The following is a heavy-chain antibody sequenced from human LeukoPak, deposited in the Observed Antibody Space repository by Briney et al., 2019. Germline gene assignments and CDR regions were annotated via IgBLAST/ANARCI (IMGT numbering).Heavy chain of an antibody. J-gene: IGHJ4*02. CDR3: ARHGRMGTINPSY. D-gene: IGHD5-24*01. CDR1: GGSISNSSYY. Sequence: SETLSLTCTVSGGSISNSSYYWGWIRQPPGKGLEWIGSMYYSGSTYYNPSLKSRATTSVDTSKNQFSLKLSSVTAADTAVYYCARHGRMGTINPSYWGQGTLVTVSS. CDR2: MYYSGST. V-gene: IGHV4-39*01.